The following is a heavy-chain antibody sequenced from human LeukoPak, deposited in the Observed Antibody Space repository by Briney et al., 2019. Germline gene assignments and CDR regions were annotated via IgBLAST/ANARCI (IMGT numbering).Heavy chain of an antibody. Sequence: GASVKVSCKASGYTFTGYYMHWVRQAPGQGLEWMGWINPNSGGTNYAQKFQGRVTMTRDTSISTAYMELSRLRSDDTAVYYCARGPSVLLWFGELLVFDHWGQGTLVTVSS. CDR2: INPNSGGT. V-gene: IGHV1-2*02. CDR1: GYTFTGYY. D-gene: IGHD3-10*01. CDR3: ARGPSVLLWFGELLVFDH. J-gene: IGHJ4*02.